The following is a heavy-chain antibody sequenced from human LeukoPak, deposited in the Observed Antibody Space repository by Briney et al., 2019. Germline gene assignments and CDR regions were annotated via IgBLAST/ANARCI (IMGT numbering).Heavy chain of an antibody. J-gene: IGHJ4*02. CDR2: IRYDGSNK. Sequence: GGSLRLSCAASGFTFGSYGMHWVRQAPGKGLEWVAFIRYDGSNKYYADSVKGRFTISRDNSKNTLYLQMNSLRAEDTAVYYCAKDPAVSTDYWGQGTLVTVSS. CDR1: GFTFGSYG. D-gene: IGHD4-17*01. CDR3: AKDPAVSTDY. V-gene: IGHV3-30*02.